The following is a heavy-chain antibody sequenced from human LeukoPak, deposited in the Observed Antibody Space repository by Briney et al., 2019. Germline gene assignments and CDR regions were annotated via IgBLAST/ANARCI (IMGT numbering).Heavy chain of an antibody. Sequence: GGSLRLSCAASGFTFTIFGLNWVRQAPGKGRGWVSYISSSSSTIYYADSVKGRFTISRDNAKNSVYLQMNSLRAEDTAVYYCARPREAFDPWGQGTLVTVSS. CDR1: GFTFTIFG. D-gene: IGHD5-24*01. J-gene: IGHJ5*02. CDR2: ISSSSSTI. CDR3: ARPREAFDP. V-gene: IGHV3-48*01.